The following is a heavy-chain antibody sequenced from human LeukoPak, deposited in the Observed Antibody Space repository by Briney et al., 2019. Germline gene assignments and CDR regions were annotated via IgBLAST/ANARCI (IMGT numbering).Heavy chain of an antibody. Sequence: ASVKVSYKASGYTFTRYYMHWVRQAPGQAREWMGWINPYRGGTNYAQKFQGRVTMTRDTSISTAYMELSRLRSDDTAVYCCARVRYDDSSGFNHWGQGTLVTVSS. V-gene: IGHV1-2*02. CDR3: ARVRYDDSSGFNH. CDR2: INPYRGGT. D-gene: IGHD3-22*01. J-gene: IGHJ4*02. CDR1: GYTFTRYY.